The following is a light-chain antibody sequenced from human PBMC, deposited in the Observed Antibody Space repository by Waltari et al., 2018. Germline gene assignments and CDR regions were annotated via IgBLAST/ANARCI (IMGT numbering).Light chain of an antibody. J-gene: IGLJ3*02. Sequence: QSALTQPRSVSGSPGQSVTISCTGTSSDVGGYNYVSWYQHHPGKAPKLIIYDGTKRPSGVPERFAASKTDNTASLTISGLQAEYEADYYCCSYAGSITFWVFGGGTKLTVL. CDR3: CSYAGSITFWV. V-gene: IGLV2-11*01. CDR2: DGT. CDR1: SSDVGGYNY.